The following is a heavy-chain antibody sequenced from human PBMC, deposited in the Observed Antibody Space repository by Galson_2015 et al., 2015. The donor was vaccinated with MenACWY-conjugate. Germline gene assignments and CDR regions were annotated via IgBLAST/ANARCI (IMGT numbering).Heavy chain of an antibody. Sequence: SLRLSCAASGFTFNGYWMAWVRQAPGKGLEWVANIKDNGREQYYVDSVKGRFTISRDNAKNSLYLQMNSLRAEDTAVYYCARHVIFHRAFDIWGQGTMVTVSS. CDR1: GFTFNGYW. CDR3: ARHVIFHRAFDI. CDR2: IKDNGREQ. D-gene: IGHD2-21*01. J-gene: IGHJ3*02. V-gene: IGHV3-7*03.